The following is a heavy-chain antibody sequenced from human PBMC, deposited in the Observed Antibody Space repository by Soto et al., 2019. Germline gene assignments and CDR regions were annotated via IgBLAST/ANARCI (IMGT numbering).Heavy chain of an antibody. CDR3: ARAGGYDWFDY. V-gene: IGHV3-33*01. Sequence: QVQLVESGGGVVQPGRSLRLSCAASGFTFSSYGMHWVRQAPGKGLERVAVIWYDGSNKYYADSVKGRFTISRDNSKNTLYLQTNSLRAEDTAVYYCARAGGYDWFDYWGQGTLVTVSS. CDR1: GFTFSSYG. D-gene: IGHD5-12*01. CDR2: IWYDGSNK. J-gene: IGHJ4*02.